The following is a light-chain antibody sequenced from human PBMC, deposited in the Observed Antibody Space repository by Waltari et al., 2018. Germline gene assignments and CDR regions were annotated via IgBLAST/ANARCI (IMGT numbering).Light chain of an antibody. J-gene: IGKJ4*01. CDR1: QGISSY. V-gene: IGKV1-9*01. CDR2: AAS. Sequence: IQLTQSPSSLSASVGDRVTIPCRASQGISSYLAWYQQKPGKAPNLLIYAASTLQSGVPSRFSGSGSGTDFTLTISSLQPEDFATYYCQQLNSFPPTFGGGTKVEIK. CDR3: QQLNSFPPT.